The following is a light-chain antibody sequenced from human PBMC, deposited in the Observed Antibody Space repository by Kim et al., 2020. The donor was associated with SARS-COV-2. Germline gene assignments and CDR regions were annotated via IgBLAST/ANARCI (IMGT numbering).Light chain of an antibody. CDR3: QVWDRSTII. Sequence: SVFPGEKATITCAGDKMGDKCSSWYQQKPGQSLVLVIYQDNTRHSGIPERISGSNSGNTATLTISGTQAMDEADYYCQVWDRSTIIFGGGTQLTVL. CDR1: KMGDKC. V-gene: IGLV3-1*01. CDR2: QDN. J-gene: IGLJ2*01.